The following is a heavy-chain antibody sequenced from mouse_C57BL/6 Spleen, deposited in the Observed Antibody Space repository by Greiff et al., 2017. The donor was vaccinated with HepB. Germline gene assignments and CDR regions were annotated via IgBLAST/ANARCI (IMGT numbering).Heavy chain of an antibody. Sequence: QVQLKQPGAELVKPGASVKVSCKASGYTFTSYWMHWVKQRPGQGLEWIGRIHPSDSDTNYNQKFKGKATLTVDKSSSTAYMQLSSLTSEDSAVYYCAMEVYDWDVRFAYWGQGTLVTVSA. J-gene: IGHJ3*01. CDR3: AMEVYDWDVRFAY. D-gene: IGHD4-1*01. V-gene: IGHV1-74*01. CDR2: IHPSDSDT. CDR1: GYTFTSYW.